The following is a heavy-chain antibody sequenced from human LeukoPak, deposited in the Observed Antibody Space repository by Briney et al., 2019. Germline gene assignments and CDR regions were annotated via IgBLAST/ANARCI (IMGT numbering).Heavy chain of an antibody. D-gene: IGHD1-7*01. Sequence: SETLSLTCTVSGGSITYGSYYWSCIRQAAGKGLEWIGRTHKSGTTHYNPSLRIRVILSLDMSKNQFSLQLSSVTAADTAVYYCARASWNSLESWGQGSLVTAPS. CDR2: THKSGTT. CDR3: ARASWNSLES. J-gene: IGHJ4*02. CDR1: GGSITYGSYY. V-gene: IGHV4-61*02.